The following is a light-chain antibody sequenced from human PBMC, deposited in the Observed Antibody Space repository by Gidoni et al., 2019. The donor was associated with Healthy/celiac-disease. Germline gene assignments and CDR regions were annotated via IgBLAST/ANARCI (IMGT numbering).Light chain of an antibody. CDR2: DAS. CDR3: QQYDNLPRYT. V-gene: IGKV1-33*01. CDR1: QDISNY. J-gene: IGKJ2*01. Sequence: DIQMTQSPSSLSASVGDRGTITCQASQDISNYLNWYQQKPGKAPKLLIYDASNLETGVPSRFSGSGSVTDFTLTISSRQQEDIATYYCQQYDNLPRYTFGQGTKLEIK.